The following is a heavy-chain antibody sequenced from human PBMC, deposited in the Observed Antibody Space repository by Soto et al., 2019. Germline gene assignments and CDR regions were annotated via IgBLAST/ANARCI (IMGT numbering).Heavy chain of an antibody. V-gene: IGHV1-18*01. CDR2: ISAYNGNT. CDR1: GYTFTSYG. J-gene: IGHJ6*02. CDR3: ARDCHHSETNYYYYGMDV. Sequence: ASVKVSCKASGYTFTSYGISWVRQAPGQGLEWMGWISAYNGNTNYAQKLQGRVTMTTDTSTSTAYMELRSLRSDDTAVYYCARDCHHSETNYYYYGMDVWGQGTTVTVSS. D-gene: IGHD2-15*01.